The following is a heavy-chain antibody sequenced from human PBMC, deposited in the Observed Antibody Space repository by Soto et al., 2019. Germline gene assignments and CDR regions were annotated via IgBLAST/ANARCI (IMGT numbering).Heavy chain of an antibody. J-gene: IGHJ6*02. Sequence: GGSLRLSCAASGFTFSSYGMHWVRQAPGKGLEWVAVIWYDGSNKYYADSVKGRFTISRDNSKNTLYLQMNSLRAEDTAVYYCARDYGPRGMDVWGQGTTVTVSS. D-gene: IGHD4-17*01. CDR3: ARDYGPRGMDV. CDR2: IWYDGSNK. V-gene: IGHV3-33*01. CDR1: GFTFSSYG.